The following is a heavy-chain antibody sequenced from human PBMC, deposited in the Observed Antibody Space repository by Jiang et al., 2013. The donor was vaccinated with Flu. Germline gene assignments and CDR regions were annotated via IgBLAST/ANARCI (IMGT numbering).Heavy chain of an antibody. CDR1: GFTFSSYS. J-gene: IGHJ3*02. CDR3: ASRDGYNYWYDAFDI. V-gene: IGHV3-48*01. Sequence: QLVESGEAWYSLGGPVRLSCAASGFTFSSYSMNWVRQAPGKGLEWVSYISSSSSTIYYADSVKGRFTISRDNAKNSLYLQMNSLRAEDTAVYYCASRDGYNYWYDAFDIWGQGTMVTVSS. CDR2: ISSSSSTI. D-gene: IGHD5-24*01.